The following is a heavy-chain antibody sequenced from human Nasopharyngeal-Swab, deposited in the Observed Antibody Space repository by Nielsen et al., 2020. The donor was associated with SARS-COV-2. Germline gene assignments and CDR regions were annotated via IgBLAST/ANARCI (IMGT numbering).Heavy chain of an antibody. D-gene: IGHD2-8*02. CDR2: IMPILGVA. CDR3: AEDPGGRGRGS. Sequence: SVNVSCKASGGTLSNYPISWVRQAPGQGLECMGGIMPILGVATYTQNFQGRVTITADKSTNTVYMELSSLRSDDTAMYFCAEDPGGRGRGSWGPGTQVTVSS. V-gene: IGHV1-69*10. J-gene: IGHJ5*02. CDR1: GGTLSNYP.